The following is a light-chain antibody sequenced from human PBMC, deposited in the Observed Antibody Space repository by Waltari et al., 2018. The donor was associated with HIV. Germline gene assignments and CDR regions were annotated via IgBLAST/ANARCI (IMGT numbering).Light chain of an antibody. Sequence: QSVLTQPPSVSAAPGQKVTISCSGGTSNIGNNYVSWYQQLPGTAPKLLIYENNKRPPGIPDRFSGSKSGTSATLGITGLQTGDEADYYCATWDSNLSAWVFGGGTKLTVL. CDR1: TSNIGNNY. V-gene: IGLV1-51*02. CDR2: ENN. J-gene: IGLJ3*02. CDR3: ATWDSNLSAWV.